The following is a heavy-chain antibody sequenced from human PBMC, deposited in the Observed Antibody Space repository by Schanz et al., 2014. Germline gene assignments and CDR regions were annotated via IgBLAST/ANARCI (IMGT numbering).Heavy chain of an antibody. J-gene: IGHJ4*01. CDR2: ISSSGSYI. V-gene: IGHV3-21*04. D-gene: IGHD6-13*01. Sequence: EVHLVESGGGLVKRGGSLRLSCAASGFTISSYSMNWVRQAPGKGLEWVSSISSSGSYIYYADSVKGRFTISRDNAKNSLYLQMNSLRAEDTAVYYGAREQIMAGAGLVDYWGHGTLVTVSS. CDR3: AREQIMAGAGLVDY. CDR1: GFTISSYS.